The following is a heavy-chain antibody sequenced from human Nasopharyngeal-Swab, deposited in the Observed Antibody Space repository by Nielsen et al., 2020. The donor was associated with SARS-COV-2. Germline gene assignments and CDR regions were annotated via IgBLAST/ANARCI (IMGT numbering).Heavy chain of an antibody. J-gene: IGHJ4*02. CDR1: GFTFITYA. CDR3: ARRQASSWSLDY. D-gene: IGHD6-13*01. Sequence: GESLKISCAASGFTFITYAMSWVRQAPGKGLEWVSVIYRGGNTYYADSVKGRFAISRDNSRNTLYLQMNSLRGEDTAVYYCARRQASSWSLDYWGQGTLVTVSS. V-gene: IGHV3-53*01. CDR2: IYRGGNT.